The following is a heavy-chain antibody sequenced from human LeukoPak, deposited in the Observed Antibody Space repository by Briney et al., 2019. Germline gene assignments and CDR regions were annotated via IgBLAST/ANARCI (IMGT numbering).Heavy chain of an antibody. V-gene: IGHV3-53*01. CDR2: IHSGGDT. CDR1: GFTVSSNY. J-gene: IGHJ4*02. Sequence: PGGSLRLSCAASGFTVSSNYMSWVRQAPGEGLEWVSVIHSGGDTYYADSVKGRFTISRDNAKNSLYLQMNSLRAEDTAVYYCARESSGQSDYWGQGTLVTVSS. CDR3: ARESSGQSDY. D-gene: IGHD5-12*01.